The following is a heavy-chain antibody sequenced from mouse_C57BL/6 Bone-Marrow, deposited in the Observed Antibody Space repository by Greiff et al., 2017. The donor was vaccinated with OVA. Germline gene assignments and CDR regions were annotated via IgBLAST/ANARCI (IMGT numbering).Heavy chain of an antibody. CDR2: ISSGGDYI. D-gene: IGHD1-1*01. CDR3: TRGIYYYGSYFDY. CDR1: GFTFSSYA. J-gene: IGHJ2*01. V-gene: IGHV5-9-1*02. Sequence: DVMLVESGEGLVKPGGSLKLSCAASGFTFSSYAMSWVRQTPEKRLEWVAYISSGGDYIYYADTVKGRFTISRDNARNTLYLQMSSLKSEDTAMYYCTRGIYYYGSYFDYWGQGTTLTVSS.